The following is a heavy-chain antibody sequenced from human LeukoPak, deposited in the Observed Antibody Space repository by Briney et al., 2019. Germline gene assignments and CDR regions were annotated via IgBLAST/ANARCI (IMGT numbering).Heavy chain of an antibody. CDR2: IYPGDSDT. J-gene: IGHJ4*02. V-gene: IGHV5-51*01. CDR3: ARRFGERLYSNNDAFDS. CDR1: GYTFAKYW. D-gene: IGHD4-11*01. Sequence: GESLKISCQASGYTFAKYWIGWVRQMPGKGLEWMGIIYPGDSDTSYGQSFQGQVTISVEKSSNTAYLQWSRLKASDTAMYYCARRFGERLYSNNDAFDSWGQGTLVTASS.